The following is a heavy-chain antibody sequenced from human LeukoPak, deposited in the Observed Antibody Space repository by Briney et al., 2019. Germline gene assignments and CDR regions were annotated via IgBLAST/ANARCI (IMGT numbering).Heavy chain of an antibody. D-gene: IGHD2-2*01. Sequence: PSQTLSLTCTVSGGSISSGGYYWSWIRQPPGKGLEWIGYIYHSGSTYYNPSLKSRVTISVDRSKNQFSLKLSSVTAADTAVYYCARVIVVVPAATPLGWFDPWGQGTLVTVSS. CDR3: ARVIVVVPAATPLGWFDP. J-gene: IGHJ5*02. V-gene: IGHV4-30-2*01. CDR1: GGSISSGGYY. CDR2: IYHSGST.